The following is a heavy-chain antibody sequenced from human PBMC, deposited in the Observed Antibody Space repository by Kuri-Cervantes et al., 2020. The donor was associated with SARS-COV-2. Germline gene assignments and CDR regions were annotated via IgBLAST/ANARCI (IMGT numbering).Heavy chain of an antibody. Sequence: GSLRLSCTVSGVSISGYYWSWIRQPPGKGLEWIGYISDTGSTNYNPSFRGRVTISEDTSKSQFSLKLSSATAADTAVYYCARRMDVWGKGTTVTVSS. CDR3: ARRMDV. J-gene: IGHJ6*03. V-gene: IGHV4-59*01. CDR1: GVSISGYY. CDR2: ISDTGST.